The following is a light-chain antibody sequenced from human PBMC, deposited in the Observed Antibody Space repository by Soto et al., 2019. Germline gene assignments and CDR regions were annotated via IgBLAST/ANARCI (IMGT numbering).Light chain of an antibody. Sequence: DIQMTRSPSTLSASVGDRVTITCRASQSISSWLAWYQQKPGKAPKLLIYDASSLESGVPSRFGGSGSGTEFTLTISSLQPDDFATYYCQQYNSYWGTFGQGTKVDIK. V-gene: IGKV1-5*01. CDR3: QQYNSYWGT. J-gene: IGKJ1*01. CDR2: DAS. CDR1: QSISSW.